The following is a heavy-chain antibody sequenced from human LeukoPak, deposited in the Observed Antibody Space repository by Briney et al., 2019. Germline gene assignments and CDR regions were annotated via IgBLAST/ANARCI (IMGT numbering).Heavy chain of an antibody. CDR3: ARENTIFGAQDDY. J-gene: IGHJ4*02. Sequence: GGSLRLSCAASGFTFSSYWMSWVRQAPGKGLEWVANIKQDGSEKYYVDSVKGRLTISRDNAKNSLYLQMNSLRAEDTAVYYCARENTIFGAQDDYWGQETLVTVSS. CDR1: GFTFSSYW. CDR2: IKQDGSEK. D-gene: IGHD3-3*01. V-gene: IGHV3-7*01.